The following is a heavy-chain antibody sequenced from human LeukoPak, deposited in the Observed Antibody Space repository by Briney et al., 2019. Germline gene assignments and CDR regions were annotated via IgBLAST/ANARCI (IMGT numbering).Heavy chain of an antibody. CDR3: ARMMVRGAMEFDP. Sequence: PGGSLRLSCAASGFTFSSCGMHWVRQAPGKGLEWVAVIWYDGSNKYYADSVKGRFTISRDNSKNTLYLQMNSLRAEDTAVYYCARMMVRGAMEFDPWGQGTLVTVSS. CDR2: IWYDGSNK. D-gene: IGHD3-10*01. J-gene: IGHJ5*02. V-gene: IGHV3-33*01. CDR1: GFTFSSCG.